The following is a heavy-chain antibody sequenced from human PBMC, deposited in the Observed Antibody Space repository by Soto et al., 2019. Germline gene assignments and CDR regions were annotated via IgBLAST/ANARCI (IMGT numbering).Heavy chain of an antibody. CDR1: GGSISSGDYY. Sequence: TLSLTCTVSGGSISSGDYYWSWIRQPPGKGLEWIGYIYYSGSTYYNPSLKSRVTISVDTSKNQFSLKLSSVTAADTAVYYCARVTIQDYFDYWGQGTLVTVSS. V-gene: IGHV4-30-4*01. D-gene: IGHD4-4*01. CDR3: ARVTIQDYFDY. J-gene: IGHJ4*02. CDR2: IYYSGST.